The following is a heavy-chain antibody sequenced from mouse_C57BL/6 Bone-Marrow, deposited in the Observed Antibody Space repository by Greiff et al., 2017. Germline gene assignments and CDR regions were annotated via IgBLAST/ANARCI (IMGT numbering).Heavy chain of an antibody. CDR1: GFHIKDDY. D-gene: IGHD1-1*01. CDR3: TMGYGSSYYFDY. J-gene: IGHJ2*01. V-gene: IGHV14-4*01. CDR2: IDPENGDT. Sequence: VQLQQSGAELVRPGASVKLSCTASGFHIKDDYMHWVKQRPEQGLEWIGWIDPENGDTEYASKFQGKATITADTSSNTAYLQLSSLTSEDTAVYYCTMGYGSSYYFDYWGQGTTLPVSS.